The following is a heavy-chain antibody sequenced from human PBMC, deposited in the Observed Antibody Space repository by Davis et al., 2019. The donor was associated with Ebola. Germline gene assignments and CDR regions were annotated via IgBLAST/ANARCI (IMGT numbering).Heavy chain of an antibody. CDR3: ARVASDSTDWYPFDY. CDR2: IAHDGHDK. J-gene: IGHJ4*02. V-gene: IGHV3-30-3*01. CDR1: GFTFSTYA. Sequence: PGGSLRLSCVVSGFTFSTYAMHWVRQAPGKGLEWVAVIAHDGHDKYYADSVRGRFTVSRANSKNTLYVQMNSLRPEDTALYYCARVASDSTDWYPFDYWGQGALVTVSS. D-gene: IGHD6-19*01.